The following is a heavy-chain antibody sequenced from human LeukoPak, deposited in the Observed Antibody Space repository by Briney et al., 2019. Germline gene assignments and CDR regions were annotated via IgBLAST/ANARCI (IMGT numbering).Heavy chain of an antibody. CDR1: GGSFSGYY. J-gene: IGHJ4*02. CDR3: ARGDYGDLFDY. V-gene: IGHV4-34*01. Sequence: PSGTLSLTCAVYGGSFSGYYWSWIRQPPGKGLEWIGEINHSGSTNYNPSLKSRVTISVDTSKNQFSLKLSSVTAADTAVYYCARGDYGDLFDYWGQGTLVTVSS. CDR2: INHSGST. D-gene: IGHD4-17*01.